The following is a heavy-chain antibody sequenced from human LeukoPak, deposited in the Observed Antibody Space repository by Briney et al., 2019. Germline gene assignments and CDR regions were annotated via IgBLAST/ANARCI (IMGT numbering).Heavy chain of an antibody. Sequence: PGGSLRLSCAASGFTFTSYWMHWVRQAPGKGLVWVSRINSDGSSSFYADSVKGRFTISRDNAKNTLYLHMNSLRADDTAVYYCARDSFWSGYYPFDSWGQGTLVTVSS. D-gene: IGHD3-3*01. CDR3: ARDSFWSGYYPFDS. V-gene: IGHV3-74*01. J-gene: IGHJ4*02. CDR1: GFTFTSYW. CDR2: INSDGSSS.